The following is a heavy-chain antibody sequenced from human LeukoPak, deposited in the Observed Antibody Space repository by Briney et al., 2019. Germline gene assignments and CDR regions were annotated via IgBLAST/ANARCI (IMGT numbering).Heavy chain of an antibody. V-gene: IGHV4-34*01. Sequence: PSDTRSLTCAVYGGSFSGYYWSWIRQPPGKALEGIGEINHSGSTNYNPPPKSRVRISVDTSKTKFSLTLSSVTAADTAVSYCARVPFHSTVYYYMDVWGKGTTVTVSS. J-gene: IGHJ6*03. CDR2: INHSGST. CDR1: GGSFSGYY. CDR3: ARVPFHSTVYYYMDV. D-gene: IGHD1-26*01.